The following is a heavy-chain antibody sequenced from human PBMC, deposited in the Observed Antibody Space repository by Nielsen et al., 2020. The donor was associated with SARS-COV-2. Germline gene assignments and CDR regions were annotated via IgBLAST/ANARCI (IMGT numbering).Heavy chain of an antibody. Sequence: GGSLRLSCAASGFTFSSYSMNWVRQAPGKGLEWVAVIWYDGSNKYYADSVKGRLTISRDNSKNTLYLQMNSLRAEDTAVYYCARDRAYYYGSGLGWFDPWGQGTLVTVSS. J-gene: IGHJ5*02. D-gene: IGHD3-10*01. CDR2: IWYDGSNK. CDR1: GFTFSSYS. V-gene: IGHV3-33*08. CDR3: ARDRAYYYGSGLGWFDP.